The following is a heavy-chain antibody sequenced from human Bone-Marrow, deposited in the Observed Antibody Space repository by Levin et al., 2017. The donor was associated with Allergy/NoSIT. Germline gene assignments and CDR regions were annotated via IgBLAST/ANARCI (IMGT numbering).Heavy chain of an antibody. CDR2: ISAYNGNT. D-gene: IGHD3-10*01. CDR3: AIVLLWFGEASSEDAFDI. CDR1: GYTFTSYG. V-gene: IGHV1-18*01. Sequence: GASVKVSCKASGYTFTSYGISWVRQAPGQGLEWMGWISAYNGNTNYAQKLQGRVTMTTDTSTSTAYMELRSLRSDDTAVYYCAIVLLWFGEASSEDAFDIWGQGTMVTVSS. J-gene: IGHJ3*02.